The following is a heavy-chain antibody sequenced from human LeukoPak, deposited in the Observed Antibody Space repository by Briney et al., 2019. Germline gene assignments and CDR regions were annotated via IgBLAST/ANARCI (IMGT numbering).Heavy chain of an antibody. J-gene: IGHJ5*02. CDR1: GYTFTNYY. CDR3: ARDWDAMNNCFDP. Sequence: GASVKVSCKTSGYTFTNYYMHWVRQAPGQGLEWMGWISTNSDIRTYAQTLQGRFTMTTDTATTTAYMELNNLTFDDTAVYYCARDWDAMNNCFDPWGQGTPVTVSS. CDR2: ISTNSDIR. D-gene: IGHD1-26*01. V-gene: IGHV1-2*02.